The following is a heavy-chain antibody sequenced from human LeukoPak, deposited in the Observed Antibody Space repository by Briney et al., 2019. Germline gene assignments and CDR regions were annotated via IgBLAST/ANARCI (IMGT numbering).Heavy chain of an antibody. J-gene: IGHJ5*02. D-gene: IGHD3-3*01. V-gene: IGHV4-30-4*01. CDR1: GCSISSGDYY. Sequence: SQTLSLTCTVSGCSISSGDYYWSCIRQPPGKGLEWIGYIYYSGSNYYNPSLKSRVTISVDTSKNQFSLKLSSVTAAATAVYYCARGNDDFWWRGFDPWGQGTLVTVSS. CDR3: ARGNDDFWWRGFDP. CDR2: IYYSGSN.